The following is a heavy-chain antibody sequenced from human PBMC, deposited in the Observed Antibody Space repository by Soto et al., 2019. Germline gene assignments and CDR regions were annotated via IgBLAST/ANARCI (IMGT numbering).Heavy chain of an antibody. V-gene: IGHV1-69*08. Sequence: QVQLVQSGAEVKKPGSSVKVSCKASGDTFSTSTFTWVRQAPGQGLEWMGRTIPLLNVADYAQDFQGRVTITADKSTSTAYMELTSLTSTDTAIYYCARDLTIGSTFSGYDVIDSLGQGTLVNVSS. CDR2: TIPLLNVA. J-gene: IGHJ4*02. D-gene: IGHD5-12*01. CDR3: ARDLTIGSTFSGYDVIDS. CDR1: GDTFSTST.